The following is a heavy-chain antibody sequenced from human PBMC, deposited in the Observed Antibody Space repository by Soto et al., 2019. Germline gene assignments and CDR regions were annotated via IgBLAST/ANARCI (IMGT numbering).Heavy chain of an antibody. CDR2: ISYDGSNK. J-gene: IGHJ5*02. CDR1: GITFSSYA. CDR3: ARDADGYNSGEFDP. Sequence: GGSLRLSCAASGITFSSYAMHWVRQAPGKGLEWVTVISYDGSNKYYADSVKGRITISRDNSKNTLYLQMNSLRAEDTAVYYCARDADGYNSGEFDPWRQGNLVT. D-gene: IGHD5-12*01. V-gene: IGHV3-30-3*01.